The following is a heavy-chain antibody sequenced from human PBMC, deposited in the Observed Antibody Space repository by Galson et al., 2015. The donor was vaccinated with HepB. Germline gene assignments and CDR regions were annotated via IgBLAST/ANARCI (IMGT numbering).Heavy chain of an antibody. Sequence: SLRLSCAASGFTFSSYGMHWVRQAPGKGLEWVAVISYDGSNKYYADSVKGRFTISRDNSKNTLYLQMNSLRAEDTAVYYCAKDGSGEGGYLDAFDIWGQGTMVTVSS. CDR1: GFTFSSYG. V-gene: IGHV3-30*18. CDR2: ISYDGSNK. J-gene: IGHJ3*02. D-gene: IGHD2-15*01. CDR3: AKDGSGEGGYLDAFDI.